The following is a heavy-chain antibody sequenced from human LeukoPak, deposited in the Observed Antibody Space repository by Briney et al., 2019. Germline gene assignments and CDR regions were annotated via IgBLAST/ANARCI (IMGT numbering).Heavy chain of an antibody. V-gene: IGHV1-18*01. CDR2: ISPYNGDT. Sequence: ASVKVSCKASGGTFSSYATSWVRQAPGQGLEWMGWISPYNGDTRYSQKLQGRVTMTTDTSTSTAYMELRSLRSDDTAVYYCARGDCIDWGQGTLVTVSS. CDR1: GGTFSSYA. D-gene: IGHD2-21*01. J-gene: IGHJ4*02. CDR3: ARGDCID.